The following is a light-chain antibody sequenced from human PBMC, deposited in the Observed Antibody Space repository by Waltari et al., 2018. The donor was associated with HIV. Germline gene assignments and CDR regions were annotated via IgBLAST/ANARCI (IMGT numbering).Light chain of an antibody. V-gene: IGLV2-8*01. CDR1: SNDIGTYNF. Sequence: QSALTQPPSASGSPGQSVAISCTGSSNDIGTYNFVSWYQHHPGKAPTLIIDDVTRRPPGIPDRFAGTKSGYTASLTVSDLQVEDEADYYCVSYTEKDTFLLFGGGTKLAV. CDR2: DVT. J-gene: IGLJ2*01. CDR3: VSYTEKDTFLL.